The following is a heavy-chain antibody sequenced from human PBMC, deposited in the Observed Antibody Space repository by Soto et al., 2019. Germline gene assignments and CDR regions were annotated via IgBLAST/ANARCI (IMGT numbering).Heavy chain of an antibody. J-gene: IGHJ4*02. D-gene: IGHD6-6*01. CDR3: ARGPSPLAY. V-gene: IGHV6-1*01. CDR2: TYYRSKWYS. Sequence: SQTLSLTCAISGDSVSSNSAAWNWIRQSPSRGLEWLGRTYYRSKWYSAYAGSVKGRITINADTSKNQFSLHLNSVTPQDTAVYYCARGPSPLAYWGRGTVVTVPQ. CDR1: GDSVSSNSAA.